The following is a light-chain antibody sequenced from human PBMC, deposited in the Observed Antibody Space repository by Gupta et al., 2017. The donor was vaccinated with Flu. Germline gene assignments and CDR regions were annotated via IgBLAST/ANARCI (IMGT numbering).Light chain of an antibody. CDR3: TSYTSNSTYV. CDR2: EVS. V-gene: IGLV2-18*02. CDR1: SSDVGNYNR. J-gene: IGLJ1*01. Sequence: QSALPPPPSVSGSPGQSVTISCTGTSSDVGNYNRVSWYHQSPGTAPKLMIYEVSNRPSGVPDRFSGSKSGNTASLTISVREEEDEADFYCTSYTSNSTYVFGTGTKVTVL.